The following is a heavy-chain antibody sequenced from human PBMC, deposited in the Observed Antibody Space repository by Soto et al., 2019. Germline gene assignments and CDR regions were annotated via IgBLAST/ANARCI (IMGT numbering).Heavy chain of an antibody. Sequence: QVQLVQSGAEVKKPGSSVKVSCKASGGTFSSYAISWVRQAPGQGLEWMGGIIPIFGTANYAQKFQGRVTITADESTSTAYMELSRLRSEDTSVYYCARAAAGLFFDYWGQGTLVTVSS. CDR3: ARAAAGLFFDY. CDR1: GGTFSSYA. D-gene: IGHD6-13*01. CDR2: IIPIFGTA. J-gene: IGHJ4*02. V-gene: IGHV1-69*01.